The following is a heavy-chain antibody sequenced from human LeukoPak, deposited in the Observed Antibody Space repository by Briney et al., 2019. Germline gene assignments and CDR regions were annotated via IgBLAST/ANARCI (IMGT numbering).Heavy chain of an antibody. CDR1: GFTFSSYA. Sequence: GGSLRLSCAASGFTFSSYAMSWVRQAPVKGLEWVSAISGSGGSTYYADSVKGRFTISRDNSKNTLYLQMNSLRAEDTAVYYCAKASRITMVRGAFDYWGQGTLVTVSS. CDR2: ISGSGGST. J-gene: IGHJ4*02. CDR3: AKASRITMVRGAFDY. V-gene: IGHV3-23*01. D-gene: IGHD3-10*01.